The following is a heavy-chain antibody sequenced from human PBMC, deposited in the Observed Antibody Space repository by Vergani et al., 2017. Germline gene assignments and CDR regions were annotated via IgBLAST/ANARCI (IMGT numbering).Heavy chain of an antibody. CDR1: GGSISSYY. D-gene: IGHD3-10*01. CDR3: AREVGSYYGSD. J-gene: IGHJ4*02. Sequence: QVQLQESGPGLVKPSETLSLTCIVSGGSISSYYWSWIRQPPGKGLDWIGYIYYTGSTNYNPSLKSRVTISVDTSKNQFSPKLSSVTAADTAVYYCAREVGSYYGSDWGQGTLVTVSS. CDR2: IYYTGST. V-gene: IGHV4-59*13.